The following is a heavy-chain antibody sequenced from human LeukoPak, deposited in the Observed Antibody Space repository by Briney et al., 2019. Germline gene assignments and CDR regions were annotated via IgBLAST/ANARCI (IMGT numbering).Heavy chain of an antibody. Sequence: ASVKVSCKASGYTFTDYYIHWMRQAPGQGLEWMGWINPKRGVTTYAQKFQGRVTMTRDTSITTDYMELTRLRSDDTTIYYCARERNYGDYGNAFDVWGQGTKVTVS. V-gene: IGHV1-2*02. CDR1: GYTFTDYY. CDR3: ARERNYGDYGNAFDV. D-gene: IGHD4-17*01. CDR2: INPKRGVT. J-gene: IGHJ3*01.